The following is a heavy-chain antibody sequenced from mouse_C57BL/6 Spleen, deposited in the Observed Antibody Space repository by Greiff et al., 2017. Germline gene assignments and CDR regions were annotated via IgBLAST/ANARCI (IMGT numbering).Heavy chain of an antibody. V-gene: IGHV6-6*01. Sequence: EVMLVESGGGLVQPGGSMKLSCAASGFTFSDAWMDWVRQSPEKGLEWVAEIRNKANNHATYYAESVKGRFTISRDDSKSSVYLQMSSLRAEDTGIYYCTRPRTAYFDVWGTGTTVTVSS. CDR3: TRPRTAYFDV. D-gene: IGHD6-1*01. CDR2: IRNKANNHAT. J-gene: IGHJ1*03. CDR1: GFTFSDAW.